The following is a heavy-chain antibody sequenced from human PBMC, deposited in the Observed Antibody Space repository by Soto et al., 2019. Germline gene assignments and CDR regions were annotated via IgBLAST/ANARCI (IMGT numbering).Heavy chain of an antibody. CDR2: INLSGGNT. CDR1: GYTFTSYY. J-gene: IGHJ4*02. CDR3: ARDRYDFWSGPETHYFDY. V-gene: IGHV1-46*01. Sequence: ASVKVSCKASGYTFTSYYMHWVRQAPGQGLEWMGIINLSGGNTSYAQKLQGRVTMTRDTSTSTAYMELRSLRSDDTAVYYCARDRYDFWSGPETHYFDYWGQGTLVTVSS. D-gene: IGHD3-3*01.